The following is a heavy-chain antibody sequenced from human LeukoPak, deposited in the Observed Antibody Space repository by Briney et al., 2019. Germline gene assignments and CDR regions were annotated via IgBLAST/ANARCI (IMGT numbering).Heavy chain of an antibody. CDR2: IYTSGST. V-gene: IGHV4-61*02. CDR1: GGSISSGSYY. D-gene: IGHD3-22*01. CDR3: ARGTTYNQYYYDSSGYYSFDY. J-gene: IGHJ4*02. Sequence: SQTLSLTCTVSGGSISSGSYYWSWIRQPAGKGLEWIGRIYTSGSTNYNPSLKSRVTISVDTSKNQFSLKLSSVTAADTAVYYCARGTTYNQYYYDSSGYYSFDYWGQGTLVTISS.